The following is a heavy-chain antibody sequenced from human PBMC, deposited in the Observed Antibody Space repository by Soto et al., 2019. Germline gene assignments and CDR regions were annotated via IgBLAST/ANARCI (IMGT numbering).Heavy chain of an antibody. CDR2: ISSSSSYI. J-gene: IGHJ3*02. CDR3: AREGEGTMIGSLAI. D-gene: IGHD3-22*01. Sequence: EVQLVESGGGLVKPGGSLRLSCAASGFTFSSYSMNWVRQAPGKGLEWVSSISSSSSYIYYADSVKGRFTISRDNAKNSLYLQMNSLRAEDTAVYYCAREGEGTMIGSLAIWGQGTMVTVSS. CDR1: GFTFSSYS. V-gene: IGHV3-21*01.